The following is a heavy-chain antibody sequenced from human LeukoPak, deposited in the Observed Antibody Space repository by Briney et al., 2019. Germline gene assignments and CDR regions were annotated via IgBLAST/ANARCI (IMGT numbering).Heavy chain of an antibody. V-gene: IGHV4-38-2*02. CDR3: ATDPASWFDH. Sequence: SETLSLTCAVSGYSISSGYYWGWSRPPPGKGLEWIGSINHSGSTFYNPSLKSRVTISIERSTNQFSLELSSVTAADTAVYYCATDPASWFDHWGQGTLVTVSS. J-gene: IGHJ5*02. CDR1: GYSISSGYY. CDR2: INHSGST.